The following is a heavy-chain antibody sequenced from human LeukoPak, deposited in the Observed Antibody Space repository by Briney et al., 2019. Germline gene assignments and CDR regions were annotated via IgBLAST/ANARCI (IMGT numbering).Heavy chain of an antibody. CDR3: ARGAVRVKGFDP. Sequence: SVKVSCKASGGTFSSYAISWVRQAPGQGLEWMGGIIPIFGTANYAQKFQGRVTITADKSTSTAYMELSSLRSEDTAVYYCARGAVRVKGFDPWGQGTLVTVSS. V-gene: IGHV1-69*06. J-gene: IGHJ5*02. D-gene: IGHD3-10*01. CDR2: IIPIFGTA. CDR1: GGTFSSYA.